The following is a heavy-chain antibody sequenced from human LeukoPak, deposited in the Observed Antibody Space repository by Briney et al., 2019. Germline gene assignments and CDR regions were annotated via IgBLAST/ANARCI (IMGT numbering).Heavy chain of an antibody. J-gene: IGHJ5*02. D-gene: IGHD3-22*01. Sequence: SETLSPTCTVSGGSVSSGGYYWTWIRQHPGTGLEFIGYIFYSGSTYYNPSLKSRVTISLDTSNNQFSLKLSSVTAADTAVYYCARVGSYAGSGYYSHNWFDPWGQGTLVTVSS. V-gene: IGHV4-31*03. CDR1: GGSVSSGGYY. CDR2: IFYSGST. CDR3: ARVGSYAGSGYYSHNWFDP.